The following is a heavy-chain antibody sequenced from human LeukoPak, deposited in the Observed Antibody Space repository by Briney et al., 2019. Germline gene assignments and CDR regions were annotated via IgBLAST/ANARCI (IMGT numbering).Heavy chain of an antibody. CDR2: IWNDGSNK. CDR3: ARASGLFDY. Sequence: GRSLRLSCAASGFTFSTYGMHWVRQAPGKGLEWVAVIWNDGSNKYYADSVKGRFTISRDNSKNTLYLQMNSLRAEDTAVYSCARASGLFDYWGQGTLVTVSS. CDR1: GFTFSTYG. V-gene: IGHV3-33*01. D-gene: IGHD3-10*01. J-gene: IGHJ4*02.